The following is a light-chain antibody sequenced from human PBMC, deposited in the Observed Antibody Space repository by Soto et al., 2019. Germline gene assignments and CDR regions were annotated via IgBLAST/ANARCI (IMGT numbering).Light chain of an antibody. J-gene: IGLJ1*01. CDR1: SSDVGDYNY. CDR3: SSYTSSSTRV. Sequence: QSALTQPASVSGSPGQSITISCTGTSSDVGDYNYVSWYQQHPGKAPKLMIFDVSNRPSGVSNRFSGSKSGNTASLTIPGLQAEDEADYYCSSYTSSSTRVFGTGTQLTVL. V-gene: IGLV2-14*01. CDR2: DVS.